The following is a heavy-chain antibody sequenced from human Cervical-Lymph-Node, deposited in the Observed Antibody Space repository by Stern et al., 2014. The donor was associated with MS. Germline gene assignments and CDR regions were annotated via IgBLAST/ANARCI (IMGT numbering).Heavy chain of an antibody. CDR2: LYYSGST. J-gene: IGHJ2*01. CDR3: ARVPVEMATITPDWYFDL. CDR1: GGSISSGGYY. Sequence: QVQLQESGPGLVKPSQTLSLTCTVSGGSISSGGYYWSWIRQHPGKGLEWIGDLYYSGSTYYNPSLKSRVTISVDTSKNQFSLKLSSVTAADTAVYYCARVPVEMATITPDWYFDLWGRGTLVTVSS. V-gene: IGHV4-31*03. D-gene: IGHD5-24*01.